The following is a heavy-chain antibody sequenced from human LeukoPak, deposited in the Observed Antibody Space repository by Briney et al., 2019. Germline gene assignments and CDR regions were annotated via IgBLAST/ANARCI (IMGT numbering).Heavy chain of an antibody. Sequence: SGTLSLTCGVSGGSISTTNCWTWVRQPPGEGLEWIGEVHLSGRTHYNPSLESRVTMSVDMSENHISLRLTSVTAADTAVYYCAREGGPYRPLDYSGQGTLVTVSS. CDR1: GGSISTTNC. J-gene: IGHJ4*02. CDR2: VHLSGRT. CDR3: AREGGPYRPLDY. V-gene: IGHV4-4*02.